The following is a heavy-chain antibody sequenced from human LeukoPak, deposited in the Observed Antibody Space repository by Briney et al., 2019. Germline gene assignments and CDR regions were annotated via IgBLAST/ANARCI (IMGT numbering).Heavy chain of an antibody. J-gene: IGHJ6*04. CDR3: AELGITMIGGV. CDR1: GFTFSSYA. CDR2: ISSSGSTI. Sequence: GRSLRLSCAASGFTFSSYAMHWVRQAPGKGLEWVSYISSSGSTIYYADSVKGRFTISRDNAKNSLYLQMDSLRAEDTAVYYCAELGITMIGGVWGKGTTVTISS. D-gene: IGHD3-10*02. V-gene: IGHV3-48*03.